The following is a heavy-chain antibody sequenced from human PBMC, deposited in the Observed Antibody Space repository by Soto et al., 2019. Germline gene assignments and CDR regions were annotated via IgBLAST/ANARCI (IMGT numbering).Heavy chain of an antibody. J-gene: IGHJ6*02. D-gene: IGHD1-7*01. CDR2: IIPIFGRA. Sequence: SVKLTSKDRGGGYGSKVFTWAYQATEQRLVWMGGIIPIFGRANYAQKVQGRVTITAAESTSTAYMELSSLRAEDTAVYYCARGRDNWNYNPYYHSYAMDVWGQGTTVTVSS. CDR1: GGGYGSKV. V-gene: IGHV1-69*01. CDR3: ARGRDNWNYNPYYHSYAMDV.